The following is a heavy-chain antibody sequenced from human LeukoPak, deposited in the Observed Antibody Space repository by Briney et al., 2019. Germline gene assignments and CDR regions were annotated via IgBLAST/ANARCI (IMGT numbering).Heavy chain of an antibody. CDR1: GYTFTSYG. Sequence: SVKASCKASGYTFTSYGISWVRQAPGQGLEWMGWISAYNGNTNYAQKLQGRVTMTTDTSTSTAYMELRSLRSDDTAVYYRARFRTRDYYYYYGMDVWGQGTTVTVSS. CDR2: ISAYNGNT. V-gene: IGHV1-18*01. CDR3: ARFRTRDYYYYYGMDV. J-gene: IGHJ6*02. D-gene: IGHD3/OR15-3a*01.